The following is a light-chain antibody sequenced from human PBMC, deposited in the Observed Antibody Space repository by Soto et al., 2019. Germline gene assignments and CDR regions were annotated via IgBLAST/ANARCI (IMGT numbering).Light chain of an antibody. J-gene: IGKJ1*01. CDR3: QHYNTSPWT. CDR2: KAY. Sequence: DIQITQSPSILSASVGDRVTITCRASQSISSWLAWYQQKPGKAPNILIHKAYHLESGVPSRFSGSGSGTEFTLTISSLQPGDFATYYCQHYNTSPWTFGQGTKVDIK. CDR1: QSISSW. V-gene: IGKV1-5*03.